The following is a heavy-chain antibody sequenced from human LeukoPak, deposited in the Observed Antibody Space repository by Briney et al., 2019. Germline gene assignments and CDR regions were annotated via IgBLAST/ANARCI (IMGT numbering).Heavy chain of an antibody. D-gene: IGHD2-8*02. CDR3: ARDVGGVGHNWFDP. CDR1: GDSISTDSYY. J-gene: IGHJ5*02. CDR2: IYYSGSA. Sequence: SETLSLTCTVSGDSISTDSYYWGWIRQPPGKGLEWIGSIYYSGSAYYNPSLKSRVTISVDTSKNQFSLKLSSVTAADTALYYCARDVGGVGHNWFDPWGQGTLVTVSS. V-gene: IGHV4-39*07.